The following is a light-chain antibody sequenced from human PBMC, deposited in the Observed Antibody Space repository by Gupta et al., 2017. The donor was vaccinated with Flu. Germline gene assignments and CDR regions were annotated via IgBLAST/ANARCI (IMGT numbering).Light chain of an antibody. CDR1: HSISIW. CDR2: KAS. V-gene: IGKV1-5*03. CDR3: QEDNNYSIT. J-gene: IGKJ5*01. Sequence: DVQMTQSPSTLSASVGDRVTITCRASHSISIWLAWYQQKPGKAPKLLISKASTLESGVPSRFSGSGSGTEFTLTISRLQPEDFATYYCQEDNNYSITFGQGTLLDIK.